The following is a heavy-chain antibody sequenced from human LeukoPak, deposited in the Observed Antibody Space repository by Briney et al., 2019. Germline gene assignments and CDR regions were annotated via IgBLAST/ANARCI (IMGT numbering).Heavy chain of an antibody. CDR2: IKSKTDGGTT. CDR3: TTDLPNDSSGYLDDAFDI. V-gene: IGHV3-15*01. Sequence: PGGSLRLSCAASGFTFSNAWMSWVRQAPGKGLEWVGRIKSKTDGGTTDYAAPVKGRFTISRDDSKNTLYLQMNSLKTEDTAVYYCTTDLPNDSSGYLDDAFDIWGQGTMVTVSS. CDR1: GFTFSNAW. J-gene: IGHJ3*02. D-gene: IGHD3-22*01.